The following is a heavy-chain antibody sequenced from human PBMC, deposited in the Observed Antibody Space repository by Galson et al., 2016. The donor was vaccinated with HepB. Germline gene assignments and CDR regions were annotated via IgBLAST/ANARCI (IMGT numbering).Heavy chain of an antibody. CDR2: ICPYKGNR. V-gene: IGHV1-18*01. D-gene: IGHD3-22*01. CDR3: ARDEGPDYYDSSGNHLFDI. J-gene: IGHJ3*02. CDR1: GYTFTRYRYG. Sequence: SVKVSCKASGYTFTRYRYGISWVRQAPGQGLEWMGWICPYKGNRNYAQKFQGRVTMTTDKSTSTAYMELRSLRSDDTAVYYCARDEGPDYYDSSGNHLFDIWGQGTMVTVSS.